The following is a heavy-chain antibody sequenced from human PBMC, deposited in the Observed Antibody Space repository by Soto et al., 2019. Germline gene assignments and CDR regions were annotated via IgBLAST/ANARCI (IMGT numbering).Heavy chain of an antibody. D-gene: IGHD5-12*01. CDR3: ARDTPSRWLQFSDAFDI. CDR2: ISAYNGNT. J-gene: IGHJ3*02. V-gene: IGHV1-18*04. CDR1: GYTFTCYG. Sequence: ASVKVSCKASGYTFTCYGISWVRQAPGQGLEWMGWISAYNGNTNYAQKLQGRVTMTTDTSTSTAYMELRSLRSDDTAVYYCARDTPSRWLQFSDAFDIWGQGTMVTVSS.